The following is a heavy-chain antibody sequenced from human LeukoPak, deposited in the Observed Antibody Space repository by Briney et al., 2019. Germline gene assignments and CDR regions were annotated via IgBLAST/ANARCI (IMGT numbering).Heavy chain of an antibody. D-gene: IGHD6-13*01. CDR2: ISSSSSYI. Sequence: PGGSLRLSCAASGFTFSSYGMSWVRQAPGKGLEWVSSISSSSSYIYYADSVKGRFTISRDNAKNSLYLQMNSLRAEDTAVYYCAREDASSWDYWGQGILVTVSS. V-gene: IGHV3-21*01. J-gene: IGHJ4*02. CDR1: GFTFSSYG. CDR3: AREDASSWDY.